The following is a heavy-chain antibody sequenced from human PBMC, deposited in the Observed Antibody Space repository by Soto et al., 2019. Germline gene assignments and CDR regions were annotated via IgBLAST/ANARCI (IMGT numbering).Heavy chain of an antibody. Sequence: ASVKVSCKASGYTFTSYGISWVRQAPGQGLEWMGWISAYNGNTNYAQKLQGRVTMTTDTSTSTAYMELRSLRSDDTAVYYCAREVSSSSLYYYGMDVWGQGTTVTVSS. CDR2: ISAYNGNT. J-gene: IGHJ6*02. CDR3: AREVSSSSLYYYGMDV. CDR1: GYTFTSYG. V-gene: IGHV1-18*01. D-gene: IGHD6-6*01.